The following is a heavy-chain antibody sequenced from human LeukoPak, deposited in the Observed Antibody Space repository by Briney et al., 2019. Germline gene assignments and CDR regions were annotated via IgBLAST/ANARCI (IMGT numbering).Heavy chain of an antibody. CDR3: ARRQGCSSTSCPPDY. D-gene: IGHD2-2*01. V-gene: IGHV5-51*01. CDR1: GYSFTTYW. Sequence: GESLKISCRGSGYSFTTYWIGWVRQMPGKGLEWMGIIYPGDSDTRYNPSFQGQVTMSADKSINTAYLQWSSLKASDTAMYYCARRQGCSSTSCPPDYWGQGTLVTVSS. J-gene: IGHJ4*02. CDR2: IYPGDSDT.